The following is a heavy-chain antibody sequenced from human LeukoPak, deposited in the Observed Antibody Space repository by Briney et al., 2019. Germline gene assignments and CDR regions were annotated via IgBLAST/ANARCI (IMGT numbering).Heavy chain of an antibody. V-gene: IGHV3-48*03. D-gene: IGHD7-27*01. CDR3: ARDPGVNWGSRAFDI. Sequence: GGSLRLSCAASAFTFRSYEMNWVRKAPRKGLEWVSYISSSGSTIYYADSVKGRFTISRDNAKNSLNLQMNSLRAEDTAVYYCARDPGVNWGSRAFDIWGQGTMVTVSS. CDR1: AFTFRSYE. CDR2: ISSSGSTI. J-gene: IGHJ3*02.